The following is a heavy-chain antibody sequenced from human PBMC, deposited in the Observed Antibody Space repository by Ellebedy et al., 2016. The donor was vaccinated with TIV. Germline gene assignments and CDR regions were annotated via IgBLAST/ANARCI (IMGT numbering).Heavy chain of an antibody. CDR3: ARSSGWDRFDY. CDR2: IYYSGST. Sequence: MPSETLSLTCTVSGGSISSSTYYWGWIRQSPGKGLEWIGNIYYSGSTYYNPSLKSRVTISVDTSKKHFSLKLSSVTAADTAVYYCARSSGWDRFDYWGQGTLVTVSS. CDR1: GGSISSSTYY. J-gene: IGHJ4*02. V-gene: IGHV4-39*02. D-gene: IGHD6-19*01.